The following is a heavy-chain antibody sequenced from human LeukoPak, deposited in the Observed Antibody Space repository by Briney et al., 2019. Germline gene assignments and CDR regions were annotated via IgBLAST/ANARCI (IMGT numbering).Heavy chain of an antibody. Sequence: PSETLSLTCTVSGGSISGYYWSWIRQPPGKGLEWIGYIYYLGSTNYNPPLKSRVTISVDTSKNQFSLNLSSVTAADTAVYYCARIEMATISSPTPIFDYWGQGTLVTVSS. CDR1: GGSISGYY. V-gene: IGHV4-59*01. CDR2: IYYLGST. D-gene: IGHD5-24*01. J-gene: IGHJ4*02. CDR3: ARIEMATISSPTPIFDY.